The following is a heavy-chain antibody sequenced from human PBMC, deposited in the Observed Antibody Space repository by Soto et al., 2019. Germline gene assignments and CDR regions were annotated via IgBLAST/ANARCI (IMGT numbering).Heavy chain of an antibody. CDR1: GFTFDDYA. Sequence: GGSLRLSCAASGFTFDDYAMHWVRQAPGKGLEWVSGISWNSGSIGYADSVKGRFTVSRDNAKNSLYLQMNSLRAEDTALYYCARDGVSAFDIWGQGIMVTVSS. V-gene: IGHV3-9*01. CDR3: ARDGVSAFDI. CDR2: ISWNSGSI. D-gene: IGHD3-10*01. J-gene: IGHJ3*02.